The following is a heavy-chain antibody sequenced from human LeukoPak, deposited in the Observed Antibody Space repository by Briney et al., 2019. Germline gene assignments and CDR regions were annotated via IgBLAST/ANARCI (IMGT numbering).Heavy chain of an antibody. J-gene: IGHJ6*04. CDR3: AAGAGYCSGGSCYLDYYYYGMDV. CDR1: GFTFTSSA. V-gene: IGHV1-58*01. Sequence: ASVKVSCKASGFTFTSSAVQWVRQARGQRLEWIGWIVVGSGNTNYTQKFQERVTITSDMSTSTAYMELSSLRSEDTAVYYCAAGAGYCSGGSCYLDYYYYGMDVWGKGTTVTVSS. CDR2: IVVGSGNT. D-gene: IGHD2-15*01.